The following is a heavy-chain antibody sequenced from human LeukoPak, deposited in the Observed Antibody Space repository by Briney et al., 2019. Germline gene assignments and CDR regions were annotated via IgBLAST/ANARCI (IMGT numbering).Heavy chain of an antibody. CDR2: INHSGST. Sequence: SETLSLTCAVYGGSFSGYYWSWIRQPPGKGLEWIGEINHSGSTKYNPSLKSRVTKSEDTSKHQFSLKLSSVTAADTAVYYCARGQYSSSPVFDFWGQGTLVTVSS. V-gene: IGHV4-34*01. CDR3: ARGQYSSSPVFDF. D-gene: IGHD6-6*01. J-gene: IGHJ4*02. CDR1: GGSFSGYY.